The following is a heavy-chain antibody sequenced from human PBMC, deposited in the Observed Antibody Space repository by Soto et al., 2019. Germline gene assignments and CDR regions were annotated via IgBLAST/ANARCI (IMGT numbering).Heavy chain of an antibody. CDR2: ISGSGGNT. CDR3: AQGLTTVTTVFDY. J-gene: IGHJ4*02. CDR1: GLTSSTYA. Sequence: GGSLRLSCAASGLTSSTYAMSWVRQAPGKGLEWVSGISGSGGNTYYADSVKGRFTISRDNSKNMLYLQMNSLRAEDTAVYYCAQGLTTVTTVFDYWGKGTVVTVSS. D-gene: IGHD4-17*01. V-gene: IGHV3-23*01.